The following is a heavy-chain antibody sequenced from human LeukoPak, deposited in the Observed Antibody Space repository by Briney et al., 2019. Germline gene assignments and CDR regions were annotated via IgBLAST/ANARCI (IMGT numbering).Heavy chain of an antibody. J-gene: IGHJ4*02. CDR3: ARGYDSSGYYGSFDY. CDR1: GFTVSSNY. Sequence: GGSLRLSCAASGFTVSSNYMSWVRQAPGKGLEWVSVIYSGGSTYYADSVKGRFTISRDNSKNTLYLQMNSLRAEDTAVYYCARGYDSSGYYGSFDYWGQGTLVTVSS. V-gene: IGHV3-53*01. D-gene: IGHD3-22*01. CDR2: IYSGGST.